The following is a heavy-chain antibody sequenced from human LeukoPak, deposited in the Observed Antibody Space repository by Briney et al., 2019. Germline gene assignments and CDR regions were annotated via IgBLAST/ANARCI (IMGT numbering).Heavy chain of an antibody. CDR3: ARAGTYYDILTGYAMDY. V-gene: IGHV4-59*01. Sequence: PSETLSLTCTVSGGSISSYYWSWIRQPPGKGLEWIGYIYYSGSTNYDPSLKSRVTISVDTSKNQFSLKLSSVTAADTAVYYCARAGTYYDILTGYAMDYWGQGTLVTVSS. D-gene: IGHD3-9*01. CDR2: IYYSGST. CDR1: GGSISSYY. J-gene: IGHJ4*02.